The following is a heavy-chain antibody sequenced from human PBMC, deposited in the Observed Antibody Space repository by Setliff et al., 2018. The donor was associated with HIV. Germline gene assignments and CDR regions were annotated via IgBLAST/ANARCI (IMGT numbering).Heavy chain of an antibody. J-gene: IGHJ4*02. CDR2: INHSGST. Sequence: GSLRLSCTVSGFTLGDYAMSWVRQSPEKGLEWIGEINHSGSTNYNPSLKSRVTMSVDTSKNQFSLKLSSVTAADTAVYYCARGGGYDRSGYYPFDYWGQGTPVTVSS. V-gene: IGHV4-34*01. CDR3: ARGGGYDRSGYYPFDY. CDR1: GFTLGDYA. D-gene: IGHD3-22*01.